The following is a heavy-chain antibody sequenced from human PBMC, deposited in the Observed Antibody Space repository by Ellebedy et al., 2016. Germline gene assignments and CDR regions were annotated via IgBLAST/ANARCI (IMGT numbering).Heavy chain of an antibody. V-gene: IGHV5-51*01. CDR2: IYPGDSDT. CDR3: ARPYSSGYYYYDY. CDR1: GYSFTSYW. D-gene: IGHD3-22*01. J-gene: IGHJ4*02. Sequence: GGSLRLXXKGSGYSFTSYWIGWVRQMPGKGLEWMGIIYPGDSDTRYSPSFQGQVTISADKSINTAYLQWRSLKASDSAMYYCARPYSSGYYYYDYWGQGTLVTVSS.